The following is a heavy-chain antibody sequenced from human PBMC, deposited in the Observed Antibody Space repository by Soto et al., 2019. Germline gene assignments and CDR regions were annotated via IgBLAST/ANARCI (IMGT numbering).Heavy chain of an antibody. V-gene: IGHV1-18*01. CDR1: GYTFTSYG. J-gene: IGHJ3*02. Sequence: ASVKVSCKASGYTFTSYGISWVRQAPGQGLEWMGRIIANNGIANYAQKFQGRVTMTADKSTSTAYMELSSLRSEDTAVYYCASHYGDYNAFDIWGQGTMVTVSS. D-gene: IGHD4-17*01. CDR3: ASHYGDYNAFDI. CDR2: IIANNGIA.